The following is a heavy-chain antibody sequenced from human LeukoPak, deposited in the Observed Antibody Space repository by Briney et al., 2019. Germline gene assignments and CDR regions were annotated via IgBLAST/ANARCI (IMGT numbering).Heavy chain of an antibody. CDR2: ITGSGGNT. D-gene: IGHD6-25*01. J-gene: IGHJ4*02. Sequence: GGSMTLSCAASGFTFSSYAMNWARHAPWKGPEWVSSITGSGGNTYYADSVKGRFTISRDNSKNTLYMQMNSLRVEDTAVYYCAKGGSVDYWGQGTLVTVSS. CDR3: AKGGSVDY. V-gene: IGHV3-23*01. CDR1: GFTFSSYA.